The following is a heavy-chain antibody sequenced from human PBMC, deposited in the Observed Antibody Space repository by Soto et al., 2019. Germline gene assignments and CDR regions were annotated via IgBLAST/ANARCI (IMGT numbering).Heavy chain of an antibody. CDR1: GFTFSDYY. V-gene: IGHV3-11*06. J-gene: IGHJ4*02. CDR3: ARADHYDTRGYWK. Sequence: QVQLVESGGGLVKPGGSLRLSCAASGFTFSDYYMSWIRQAPGKGLEWVSYITSSSSYTIYADSVRGRFTISRDNAKNSLCLQRTSLRAEDTAVYYCARADHYDTRGYWKWGQGTLVTVSS. D-gene: IGHD3-22*01. CDR2: ITSSSSYT.